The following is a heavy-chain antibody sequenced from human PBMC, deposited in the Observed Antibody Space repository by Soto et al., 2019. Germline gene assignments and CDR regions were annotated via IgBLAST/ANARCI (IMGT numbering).Heavy chain of an antibody. CDR3: ARGDYGDYYYYGMDV. D-gene: IGHD3-16*01. CDR2: INPNSGGT. J-gene: IGHJ6*02. Sequence: ASVKVSCKASGYTFTGYYMHWVRQVPGQGLEWMGWINPNSGGTNYAQKFQGWVTMTRDTSISTAYMELSRLRSDDTAVYYCARGDYGDYYYYGMDVWGQGTTVTVS. V-gene: IGHV1-2*04. CDR1: GYTFTGYY.